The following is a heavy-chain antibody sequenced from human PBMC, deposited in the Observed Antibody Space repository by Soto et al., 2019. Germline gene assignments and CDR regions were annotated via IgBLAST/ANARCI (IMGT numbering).Heavy chain of an antibody. CDR1: GGSISRYY. J-gene: IGHJ4*02. Sequence: SETLSLTCTDSGGSISRYYWSWVRQPPGKGLEWIGYIYYSGSTNYNPSLKSRVTISVDTSKNQFSLKLSSVTAADTAVYYCARSTYDYVWGSYRYTDPYYFDYWGQGTLVTVSS. CDR2: IYYSGST. D-gene: IGHD3-16*02. CDR3: ARSTYDYVWGSYRYTDPYYFDY. V-gene: IGHV4-59*01.